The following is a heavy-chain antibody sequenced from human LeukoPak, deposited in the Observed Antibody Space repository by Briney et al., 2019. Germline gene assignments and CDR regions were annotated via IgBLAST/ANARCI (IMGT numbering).Heavy chain of an antibody. CDR2: IKQDGSEK. D-gene: IGHD3-22*01. CDR1: GFTFSSYW. CDR3: ARVATMIVVVRDYFDY. J-gene: IGHJ4*02. V-gene: IGHV3-7*01. Sequence: GGSLRLSCAASGFTFSSYWMSWVRQAPGKGLEWVANIKQDGSEKYYVDSVKGRFTISRGNAKNSLYLQMNSLRAEDTAVYYCARVATMIVVVRDYFDYWGQGTLVTVSS.